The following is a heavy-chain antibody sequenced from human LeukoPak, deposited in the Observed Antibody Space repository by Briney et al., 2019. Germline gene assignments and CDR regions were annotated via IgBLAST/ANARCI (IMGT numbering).Heavy chain of an antibody. CDR2: IYYSGST. Sequence: SETLSLTCTVSGGSISSGSYYWSWIRQPPGKGLEWIGYIYYSGSTNYNPSLKSRVTISVDTSKNQFSLKLSSVTAADTAVYYCARDRFYYGYWGQGTLVTVSS. CDR1: GGSISSGSYY. V-gene: IGHV4-61*01. CDR3: ARDRFYYGY. J-gene: IGHJ4*02.